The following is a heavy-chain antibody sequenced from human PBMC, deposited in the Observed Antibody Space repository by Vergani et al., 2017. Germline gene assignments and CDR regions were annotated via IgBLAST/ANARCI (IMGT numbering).Heavy chain of an antibody. CDR1: GFTFSNAW. Sequence: EVQLVESGGGLVKPGGSLRLSCAASGFTFSNAWMSWVRQAPGKGLEWVGRIKSKTDGVTTDYAAPVKGRFTISRDDSKNTLYLQMNRLKTEDTAVYYCTTGKERRSVAGTAFDYWGQGTLVTVSS. J-gene: IGHJ4*02. D-gene: IGHD6-19*01. CDR2: IKSKTDGVTT. CDR3: TTGKERRSVAGTAFDY. V-gene: IGHV3-15*01.